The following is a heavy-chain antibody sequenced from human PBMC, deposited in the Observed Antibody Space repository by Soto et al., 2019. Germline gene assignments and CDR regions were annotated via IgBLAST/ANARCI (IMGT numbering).Heavy chain of an antibody. Sequence: PSETLSLTCAVSGVSISSSNWRRWVRQLTRKGLECIREIDDRGNTNYNPSLNSRVTMSVDKSKNLFSLKLSSVTAADTAVYSCANISTGLGYYFDYWGQGTLVTVSS. D-gene: IGHD2-2*01. CDR2: IDDRGNT. CDR1: GVSISSSNW. V-gene: IGHV4-4*02. CDR3: ANISTGLGYYFDY. J-gene: IGHJ4*02.